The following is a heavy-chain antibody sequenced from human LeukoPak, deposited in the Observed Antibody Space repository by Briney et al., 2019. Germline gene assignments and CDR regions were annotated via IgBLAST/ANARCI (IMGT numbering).Heavy chain of an antibody. V-gene: IGHV3-21*05. CDR3: ARVRYCSSTSCYDAGWFDP. CDR1: GFTFSSYG. CDR2: ISSSSSYT. Sequence: GGSLRLSCAASGFTFSSYGMHWVRQAPGKGLEWVSYISSSSSYTNYADSVKGRFTISRDNAKNSLYLQMNSLRAEDTAVYYCARVRYCSSTSCYDAGWFDPWGQGTLVTVSS. J-gene: IGHJ5*02. D-gene: IGHD2-2*01.